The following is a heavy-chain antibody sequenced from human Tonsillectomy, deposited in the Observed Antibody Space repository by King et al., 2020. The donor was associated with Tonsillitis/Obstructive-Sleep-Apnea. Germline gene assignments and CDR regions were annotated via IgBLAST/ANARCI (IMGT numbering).Heavy chain of an antibody. CDR3: AKDLKASRDPVAFDI. CDR1: GFTFGSYV. J-gene: IGHJ3*02. V-gene: IGHV3-23*04. Sequence: VQLVESGGGLVQPGGSLRLSCAASGFTFGSYVMSWVRQAPGKGLEWVSAISGGGSKTYYADSVKGRFTISRDNSKNMLYLQMNSLRTEDTAVYYCAKDLKASRDPVAFDIWGQGTMVTVSS. CDR2: ISGGGSKT.